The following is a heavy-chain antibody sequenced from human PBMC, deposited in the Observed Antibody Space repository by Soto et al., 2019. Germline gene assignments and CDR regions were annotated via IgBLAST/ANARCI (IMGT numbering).Heavy chain of an antibody. Sequence: SVKVSCKASGLTFTSSAVQWVRQARGQRLEWIGWIVVGSGNTNYAQKFQERVTITRDMSTSTAYMELSSLRSEDTAVYYCAAGGYYGSGSYYDYWGQGTLVTVSS. V-gene: IGHV1-58*01. D-gene: IGHD3-10*01. CDR1: GLTFTSSA. CDR3: AAGGYYGSGSYYDY. CDR2: IVVGSGNT. J-gene: IGHJ4*02.